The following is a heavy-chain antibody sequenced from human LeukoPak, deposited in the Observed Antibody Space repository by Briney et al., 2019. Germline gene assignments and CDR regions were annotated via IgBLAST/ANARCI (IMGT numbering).Heavy chain of an antibody. CDR3: ARGLGSSSAGTTY. CDR2: INEDGSTT. D-gene: IGHD6-6*01. Sequence: QPGGSLRLSCAASGFTFSSYWMYWVRQAPGKGLVWVSRINEDGSTTSYADSVKGRFTTSRDNTKNTVYLQMNSLRGEDTALYYCARGLGSSSAGTTYWGQGTVVTVSS. J-gene: IGHJ4*02. V-gene: IGHV3-74*01. CDR1: GFTFSSYW.